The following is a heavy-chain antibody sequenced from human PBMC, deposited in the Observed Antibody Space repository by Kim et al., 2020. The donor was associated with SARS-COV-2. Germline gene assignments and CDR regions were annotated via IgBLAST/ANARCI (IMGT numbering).Heavy chain of an antibody. CDR2: IWYDGSNK. Sequence: GGSLRLSCAASGFTFSSYGMHWVRQAPGKGLEWVAVIWYDGSNKYYADSVKGRFTISRDNSKNTLYLQMNSLRAEDTAVYYCAREYGSGNSPYYYYYGMDVWGQGTTVTVSS. CDR3: AREYGSGNSPYYYYYGMDV. J-gene: IGHJ6*02. D-gene: IGHD3-10*01. CDR1: GFTFSSYG. V-gene: IGHV3-33*01.